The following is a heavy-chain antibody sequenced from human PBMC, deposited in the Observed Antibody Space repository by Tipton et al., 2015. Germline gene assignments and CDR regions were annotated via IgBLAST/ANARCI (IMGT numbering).Heavy chain of an antibody. Sequence: PGLVKPSQTLSLTCAISGDSVSSNTAAWHWIRQSPSRGLEWLGRTYYRSNWNNDYAVSVKSRITITPDTSKNQFTLHLNSVTPDDTAMYYCVRGRYGDYVSFGYYIGMDVWGQGTTVTVSS. CDR3: VRGRYGDYVSFGYYIGMDV. CDR2: TYYRSNWNN. CDR1: GDSVSSNTAA. J-gene: IGHJ6*02. V-gene: IGHV6-1*01. D-gene: IGHD4-17*01.